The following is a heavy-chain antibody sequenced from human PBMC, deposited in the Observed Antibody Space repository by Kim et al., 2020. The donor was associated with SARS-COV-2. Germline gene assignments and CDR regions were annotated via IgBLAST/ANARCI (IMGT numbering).Heavy chain of an antibody. D-gene: IGHD2-2*01. CDR3: ARGPIVVVPAALRVGGWFDP. Sequence: RVTISVDTSKNQFSLKLSSVTAADTAVYYCARGPIVVVPAALRVGGWFDPWGQGTLVTVSS. V-gene: IGHV4-31*02. J-gene: IGHJ5*02.